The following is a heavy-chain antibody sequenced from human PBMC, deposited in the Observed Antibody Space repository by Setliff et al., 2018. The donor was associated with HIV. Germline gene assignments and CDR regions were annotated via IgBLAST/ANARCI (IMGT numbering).Heavy chain of an antibody. CDR2: VHYSGNT. D-gene: IGHD2-15*01. V-gene: IGHV4-59*01. J-gene: IGHJ4*02. CDR1: GGSLSNYY. CDR3: ASEKVAWTVSDSFFEF. Sequence: SETLSLTCTVSGGSLSNYYWTWIRQSPGKGLEWIGYVHYSGNTRYNPSLKSRVTISVDTSKNKFSLKLSSVTAADTAVYYCASEKVAWTVSDSFFEFWGQGVPVTSP.